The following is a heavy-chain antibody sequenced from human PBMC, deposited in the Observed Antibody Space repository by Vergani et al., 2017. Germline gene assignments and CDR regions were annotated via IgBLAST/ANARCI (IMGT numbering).Heavy chain of an antibody. Sequence: QVQLQESGPGLVKPSETLSLTCTVSGRSISSYYWSWIRQPPGKGLEWIGYIYYSGGTNYNPTLKSRITISVDTSKNQFSLELSTVTAADPAVYYCARRRSRGVSTGGYWGRGTLVTVSS. V-gene: IGHV4-59*01. D-gene: IGHD3-10*01. CDR3: ARRRSRGVSTGGY. CDR2: IYYSGGT. J-gene: IGHJ4*02. CDR1: GRSISSYY.